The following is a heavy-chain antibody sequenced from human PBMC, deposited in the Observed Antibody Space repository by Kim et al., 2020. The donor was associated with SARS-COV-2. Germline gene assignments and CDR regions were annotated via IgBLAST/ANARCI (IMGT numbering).Heavy chain of an antibody. Sequence: GGSLRLSCAASGFTFSDSAMYWVRQASGKGLEWVGRIRSKANSYATAYAASVKGRFTISRDDSKNTAHLQMNSLKAEDTAIYYCTRVPPYSNSWWDAFD. D-gene: IGHD6-13*01. CDR3: TRVPPYSNSWWDAFD. V-gene: IGHV3-73*01. J-gene: IGHJ3*02. CDR2: IRSKANSYAT. CDR1: GFTFSDSA.